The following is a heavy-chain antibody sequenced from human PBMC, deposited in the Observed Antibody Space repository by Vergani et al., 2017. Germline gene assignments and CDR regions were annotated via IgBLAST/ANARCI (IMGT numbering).Heavy chain of an antibody. CDR1: GYTFTSYY. D-gene: IGHD3-3*01. V-gene: IGHV1-24*01. CDR2: FDPEDGET. Sequence: QVQLVQSGAEVKKPGASVKVSCKASGYTFTSYYMHWVRQAPGQGLEWMGGFDPEDGETIYAQKFQGRVTMTEDTSTDTAYMELSSLRSEDTAVYYCARDGFLNGMDVWGQGTTVTVSS. J-gene: IGHJ6*02. CDR3: ARDGFLNGMDV.